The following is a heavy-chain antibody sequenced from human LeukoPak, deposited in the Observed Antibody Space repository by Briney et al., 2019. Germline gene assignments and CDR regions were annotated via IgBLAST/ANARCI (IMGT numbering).Heavy chain of an antibody. V-gene: IGHV4-30-2*01. Sequence: PSQTLSLTCTVSGGSISSGGYYWSWIRQHPGKGLEWIGYIYHSGSTYYNPSLKSRVTISVDRSKNQFSLKLSSVTAADTAVYYCARDLGQWLVKYYFDYWGQGTLVTVSS. J-gene: IGHJ4*02. D-gene: IGHD6-19*01. CDR1: GGSISSGGYY. CDR3: ARDLGQWLVKYYFDY. CDR2: IYHSGST.